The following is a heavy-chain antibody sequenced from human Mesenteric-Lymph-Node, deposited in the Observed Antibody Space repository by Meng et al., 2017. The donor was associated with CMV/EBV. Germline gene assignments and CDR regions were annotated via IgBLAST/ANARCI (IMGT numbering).Heavy chain of an antibody. D-gene: IGHD5-12*01. J-gene: IGHJ4*02. V-gene: IGHV5-51*01. CDR1: GYTFNRYW. CDR2: IYPGDSDT. CDR3: ARRSAYSGYDFDY. Sequence: KGSGYTFNRYWSGWVRQMPGEGREWMGIIYPGDSDTTSPTYVQRPITISADKSVSTAYLQWSSLKASDTAMYYCARRSAYSGYDFDYWGQGTLVTVSS.